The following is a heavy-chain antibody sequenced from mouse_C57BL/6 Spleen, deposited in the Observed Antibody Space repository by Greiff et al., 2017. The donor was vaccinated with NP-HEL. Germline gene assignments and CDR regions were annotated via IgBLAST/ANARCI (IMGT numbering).Heavy chain of an antibody. CDR1: GFTFSDYG. D-gene: IGHD1-1*01. Sequence: EVKLVESGGGLVKPGGSLKLSCAASGFTFSDYGMHWVRQAPEKGLEWVAYISSGSSTIYYADTVKGRFTISRDNAKNTLFLQMTSLRSEDTAMYYCATYYGSSFYYAMDYWGQGTSVTVSS. V-gene: IGHV5-17*01. CDR3: ATYYGSSFYYAMDY. CDR2: ISSGSSTI. J-gene: IGHJ4*01.